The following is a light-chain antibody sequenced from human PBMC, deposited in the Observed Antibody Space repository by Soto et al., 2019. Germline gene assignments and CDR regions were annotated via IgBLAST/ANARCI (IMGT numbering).Light chain of an antibody. CDR1: SSDVGGYNH. CDR3: CSYAGSYTSG. CDR2: DVT. Sequence: QSALTQPPSVSGSPGQSVAISCTGTSSDVGGYNHVSWYRQHPGKAPKLMIYDVTERPSGVPDRFSGSKSGNTASLTISGLQDEDEAEYYCCSYAGSYTSGFGGGTQLTVL. V-gene: IGLV2-11*01. J-gene: IGLJ7*01.